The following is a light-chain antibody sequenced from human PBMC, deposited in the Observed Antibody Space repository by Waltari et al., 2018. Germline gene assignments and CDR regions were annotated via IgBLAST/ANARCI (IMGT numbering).Light chain of an antibody. CDR2: DAS. CDR1: QDISIW. J-gene: IGKJ4*01. CDR3: QQANTFPLT. Sequence: DIQMTQSPTSVSASVGDRVSTTCRASQDISIWVAWYQQQPGKAPKFLIYDASTLQSGVPSRFSGRGSGTDFTLTISSLQPEDFATYYCQQANTFPLTFGGGTKVEMK. V-gene: IGKV1-12*01.